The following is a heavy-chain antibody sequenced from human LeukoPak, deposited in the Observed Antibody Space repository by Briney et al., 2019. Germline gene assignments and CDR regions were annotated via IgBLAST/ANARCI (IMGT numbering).Heavy chain of an antibody. CDR3: ARATWGYYFDS. Sequence: SETLSLTCTVSGGSISTYYWSWIRQTAGKGLEWIGYIDYSGSSNYNPSLKSRVTISVDMSKNHFSLKLSSVTAAATAVYYWARATWGYYFDSWGQGTLVTVSS. CDR1: GGSISTYY. D-gene: IGHD7-27*01. J-gene: IGHJ4*02. CDR2: IDYSGSS. V-gene: IGHV4-59*01.